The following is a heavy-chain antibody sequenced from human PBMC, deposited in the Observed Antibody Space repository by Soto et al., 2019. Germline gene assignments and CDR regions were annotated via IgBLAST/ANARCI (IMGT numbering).Heavy chain of an antibody. J-gene: IGHJ4*02. CDR3: AIANYGDDDY. Sequence: QLQLVQSGAEAKKPGASVKVSCKASGYTFPTSTISWLRQAPGQGLEWMGWIKAYRGNTNYAQKLQGRVTMTTDTSTSTAYMELRSLTTDDTAIYYCAIANYGDDDYWGQGTLVTVSS. V-gene: IGHV1-18*01. CDR2: IKAYRGNT. D-gene: IGHD4-17*01. CDR1: GYTFPTST.